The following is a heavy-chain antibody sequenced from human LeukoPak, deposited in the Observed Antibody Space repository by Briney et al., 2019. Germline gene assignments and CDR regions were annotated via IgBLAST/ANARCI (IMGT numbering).Heavy chain of an antibody. CDR1: GYTFTGYY. Sequence: ASVKVSCKASGYTFTGYYMHWVRQAPGQGLEWMGWINPNSGGTNYAQKFQGRVTMTRDTSISTAYMELSGLRSDDTAVYYCARDRARVITMVRGVIGDYWGQGTLVTVSS. V-gene: IGHV1-2*02. CDR3: ARDRARVITMVRGVIGDY. CDR2: INPNSGGT. J-gene: IGHJ4*02. D-gene: IGHD3-10*01.